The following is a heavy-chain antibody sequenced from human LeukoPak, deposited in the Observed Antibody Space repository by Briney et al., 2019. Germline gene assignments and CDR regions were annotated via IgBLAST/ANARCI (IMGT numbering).Heavy chain of an antibody. V-gene: IGHV4-39*01. CDR2: IYYSGAT. CDR3: ARHLWSGSSYGMDV. CDR1: GGSISSSSYH. J-gene: IGHJ6*02. D-gene: IGHD3-3*01. Sequence: SETLSLTCTVSGGSISSSSYHWAWIRQPPGKGLEWIGSIYYSGATYYDPSLKSRVTISVDTSKNQFSPKLSSVTDADTAVYYCARHLWSGSSYGMDVWGQGTTVTVSS.